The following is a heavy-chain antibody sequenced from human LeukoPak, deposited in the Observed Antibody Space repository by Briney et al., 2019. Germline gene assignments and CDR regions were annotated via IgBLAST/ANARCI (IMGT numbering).Heavy chain of an antibody. Sequence: PSETLSLTCTVSGGSISSYYWSWIRQPPGKGLEWIGYIYYSGSTNYNPPLKSRVTISVDTSKNQFSLKLSSVTAADTAVYYCARDGRDYYDSSGNYYFDYWGQGTLVTVSS. CDR2: IYYSGST. J-gene: IGHJ4*02. CDR1: GGSISSYY. D-gene: IGHD3-22*01. CDR3: ARDGRDYYDSSGNYYFDY. V-gene: IGHV4-59*01.